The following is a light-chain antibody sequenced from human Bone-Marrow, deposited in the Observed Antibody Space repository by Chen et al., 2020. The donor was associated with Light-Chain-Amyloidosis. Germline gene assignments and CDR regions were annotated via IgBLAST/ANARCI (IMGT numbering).Light chain of an antibody. Sequence: EIVLTQSPATLSLSPGERATLSCWASQTISSNYLAWYQQKPGQAPRLVIFGASSRDGGIPARFGGSGSGTDFTLTISRLEPEDFAVYYCQQYGSSPYTFGQGTKLEIK. CDR1: QTISSNY. V-gene: IGKV3-20*01. CDR3: QQYGSSPYT. CDR2: GAS. J-gene: IGKJ2*01.